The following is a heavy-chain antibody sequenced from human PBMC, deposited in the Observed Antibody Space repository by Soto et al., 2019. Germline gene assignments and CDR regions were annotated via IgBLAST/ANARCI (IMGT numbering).Heavy chain of an antibody. Sequence: QVQLVESGGGVVQPGRSLRLSCAASGFTFSSYAMHWVRQAPGKGLEWVAVISYDGSNKYYADSVKGRFTISRDNSKNTLYLQMNSLRAEDPAVYYCAREGDYGVNGGYYYGMDVWGQGTTVTVSS. D-gene: IGHD4-17*01. J-gene: IGHJ6*02. CDR2: ISYDGSNK. CDR1: GFTFSSYA. V-gene: IGHV3-30-3*01. CDR3: AREGDYGVNGGYYYGMDV.